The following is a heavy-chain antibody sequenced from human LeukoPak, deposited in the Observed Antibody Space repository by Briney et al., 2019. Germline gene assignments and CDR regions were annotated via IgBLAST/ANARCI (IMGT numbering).Heavy chain of an antibody. V-gene: IGHV3-23*01. CDR3: AKVSQWLVRGGYFDY. Sequence: GGSLRLSCAASGFTFSSYAMTWVRQAPGKGLVWVSAISGSGSSTYYADSVKGRFTISRDNSKNTLYLQMNSLRAEDTAVYYCAKVSQWLVRGGYFDYWGQGTLVTVSS. D-gene: IGHD6-19*01. CDR1: GFTFSSYA. CDR2: ISGSGSST. J-gene: IGHJ4*02.